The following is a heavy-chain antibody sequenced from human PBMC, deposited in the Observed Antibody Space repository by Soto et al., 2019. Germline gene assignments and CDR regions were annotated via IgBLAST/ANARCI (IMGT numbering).Heavy chain of an antibody. CDR2: IWYDGSNK. CDR3: ARAGMTTVTTSPADYYYYGMDV. J-gene: IGHJ6*02. CDR1: GFTFSSYG. D-gene: IGHD4-17*01. Sequence: GGSLRLSCAASGFTFSSYGMHWVRQAPGKGLEWVAVIWYDGSNKYYADSVKGRFTISRDNSKNTLYLQMNSLRAEDTAVYYCARAGMTTVTTSPADYYYYGMDVWGQGTTVTVSS. V-gene: IGHV3-33*01.